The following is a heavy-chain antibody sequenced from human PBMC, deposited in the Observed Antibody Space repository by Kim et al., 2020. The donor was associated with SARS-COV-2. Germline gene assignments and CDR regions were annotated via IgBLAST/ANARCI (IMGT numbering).Heavy chain of an antibody. D-gene: IGHD5-18*01. V-gene: IGHV3-30*18. Sequence: GGSLRLSCAASGFTFSTYAMHLVRQAPGKRLEWVAVLSDDGSNKYYADSVKGRFTISRDNSKNTLYLQMNSLRAEDTSLYYCAKGAFSYGTIDYWGQGTLVTVSS. CDR3: AKGAFSYGTIDY. J-gene: IGHJ4*02. CDR1: GFTFSTYA. CDR2: LSDDGSNK.